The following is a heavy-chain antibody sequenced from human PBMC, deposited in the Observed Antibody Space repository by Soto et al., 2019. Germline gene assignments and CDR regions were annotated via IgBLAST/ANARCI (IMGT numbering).Heavy chain of an antibody. D-gene: IGHD4-4*01. CDR1: GFTFSSYA. V-gene: IGHV3-23*01. J-gene: IGHJ4*02. Sequence: EVQLLESGGGLVQPGGSLRLSCAASGFTFSSYAMNWFRQAPGKGQVWVSATSGSGGSTYYADSVKGQFTISRDNSKNTLYLQMNSLRAEDTAVYYCAKKLTTVTTCSDYWGQGSLVTVFS. CDR2: TSGSGGST. CDR3: AKKLTTVTTCSDY.